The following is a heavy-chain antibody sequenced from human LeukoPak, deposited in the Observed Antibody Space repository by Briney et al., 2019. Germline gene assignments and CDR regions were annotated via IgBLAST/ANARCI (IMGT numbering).Heavy chain of an antibody. Sequence: PSETLSLTCTVSGGSISSGDYYWSWIRQPPGKGLEWIGYIYYSGSTNYNPSLKSRVTISVDTSKNQFSLKLSSVTAADTAVFYCARGTRYYYDSSVYYNPPDHWGQGTLVTVSS. CDR1: GGSISSGDYY. V-gene: IGHV4-61*08. D-gene: IGHD3-22*01. CDR2: IYYSGST. J-gene: IGHJ4*02. CDR3: ARGTRYYYDSSVYYNPPDH.